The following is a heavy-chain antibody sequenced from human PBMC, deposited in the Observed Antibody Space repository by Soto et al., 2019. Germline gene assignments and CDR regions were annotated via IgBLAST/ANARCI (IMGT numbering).Heavy chain of an antibody. D-gene: IGHD3-10*01. Sequence: SQTLSLTCASYGGSFDDFYWSWVRQSPGKGLEWIGEISHDGGTNYSRSLASRISISADTSKNQFSLHLKSVTAADTGLYYCARGQLVWYGDLTPYYRDMDVWGQGTTVTVSS. CDR1: GGSFDDFY. CDR3: ARGQLVWYGDLTPYYRDMDV. V-gene: IGHV4-34*01. J-gene: IGHJ6*02. CDR2: ISHDGGT.